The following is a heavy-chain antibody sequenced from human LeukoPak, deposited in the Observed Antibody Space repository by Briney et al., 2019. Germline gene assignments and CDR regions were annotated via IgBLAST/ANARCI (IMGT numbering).Heavy chain of an antibody. CDR2: VYNSGDT. CDR3: ARLKLGAYFDL. Sequence: SDTLSLTCTLSGGSTSSDYWSWIRQSPGKGLEWVGYVYNSGDTGKNPPLKSRVTILLDTSKNQCSLKLTSVSAADTGVYHCARLKLGAYFDLWGRGTLVTVSS. J-gene: IGHJ2*01. D-gene: IGHD3-16*01. CDR1: GGSTSSDY. V-gene: IGHV4-59*08.